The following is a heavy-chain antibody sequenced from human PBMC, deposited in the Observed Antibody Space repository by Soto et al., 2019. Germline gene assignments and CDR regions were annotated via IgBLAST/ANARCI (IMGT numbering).Heavy chain of an antibody. V-gene: IGHV4-4*07. Sequence: PSETLSLTCTVSSGSVSTYYWSWIRQPAGKGLEWIGRIFINGSTNYNPSLRSRVTMSVDTSKGQFSLNLTSVTAADTAVYFCARSGGSYNFDSWGQGILVTVSS. CDR1: SGSVSTYY. D-gene: IGHD1-26*01. CDR3: ARSGGSYNFDS. J-gene: IGHJ4*02. CDR2: IFINGST.